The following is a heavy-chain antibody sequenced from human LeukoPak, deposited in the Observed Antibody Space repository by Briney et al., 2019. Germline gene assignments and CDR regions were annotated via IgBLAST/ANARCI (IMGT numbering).Heavy chain of an antibody. D-gene: IGHD3-22*01. CDR3: AKMEGKSFYYDSSGSSLEY. V-gene: IGHV3-23*01. Sequence: GGSLRLSCATSGFSFTDYPMNWVRQAPGKGLEWVSTISGSASSTYYADSVKGRFTISRDNSKSTLYLQMNTLRAEDTAVYYCAKMEGKSFYYDSSGSSLEYWGQGTLVTVSS. CDR1: GFSFTDYP. CDR2: ISGSASST. J-gene: IGHJ4*02.